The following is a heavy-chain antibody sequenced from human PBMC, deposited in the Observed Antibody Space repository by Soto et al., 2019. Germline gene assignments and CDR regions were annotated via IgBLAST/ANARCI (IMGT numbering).Heavy chain of an antibody. V-gene: IGHV3-33*01. J-gene: IGHJ4*02. CDR1: GFTFSSYG. Sequence: QVQLVESAGGVVQPGRSLRLSCAASGFTFSSYGMHWVRQAPGKGLEWVAVIWYDGSNKYYADSVKGRFTISRDNSKNTLYLQMNSLRAEDTAVYYCARDISYDGDYDYFDYWGQGTLVTVSS. D-gene: IGHD4-17*01. CDR3: ARDISYDGDYDYFDY. CDR2: IWYDGSNK.